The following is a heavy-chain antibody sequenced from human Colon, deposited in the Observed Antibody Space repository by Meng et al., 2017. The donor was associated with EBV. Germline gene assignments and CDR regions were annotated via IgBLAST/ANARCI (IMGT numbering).Heavy chain of an antibody. Sequence: GQVVEAGGEVKKPGASVNISCKASGYACTAYAMHGVRQAPGQGLEWMGWINAGNGKTKYSQNFQGRVTIATDTSATTVYMDLSSLRSEDTALYYCARGWSRDGYNTPDYWGQGTLVTVSS. V-gene: IGHV1-3*01. CDR2: INAGNGKT. J-gene: IGHJ4*02. CDR3: ARGWSRDGYNTPDY. D-gene: IGHD5-24*01. CDR1: GYACTAYA.